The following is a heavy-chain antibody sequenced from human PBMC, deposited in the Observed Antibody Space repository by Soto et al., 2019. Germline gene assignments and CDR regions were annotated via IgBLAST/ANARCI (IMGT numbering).Heavy chain of an antibody. V-gene: IGHV1-2*02. CDR3: ARMPGQWELFKFDN. Sequence: QVQLVHSGPEVKKPGASVTVSCKASGYAFTDYFLNWVRQAPGQGLEWVGWINPNSGVANLAQKFDGRVTLTRDTSIGTVYMEMTGLTSDDTAVYFCARMPGQWELFKFDNWGQGILVTVSS. CDR1: GYAFTDYF. D-gene: IGHD3-10*01. J-gene: IGHJ4*02. CDR2: INPNSGVA.